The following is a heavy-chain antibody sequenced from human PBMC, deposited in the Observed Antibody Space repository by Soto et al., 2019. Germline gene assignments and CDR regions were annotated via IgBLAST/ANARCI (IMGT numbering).Heavy chain of an antibody. CDR3: ARVSTAYYYDMDV. Sequence: EVQLVESGGGLVKPGGSLRLSCAASGFTFSSYSMNWVRQAPGKGLEWVSSISSSSSYIYYADSVKGRFTISRDNAKNSLYLQMNSLRAEDTAVYYCARVSTAYYYDMDVWGQGTTVTVSS. CDR2: ISSSSSYI. CDR1: GFTFSSYS. J-gene: IGHJ6*02. V-gene: IGHV3-21*01.